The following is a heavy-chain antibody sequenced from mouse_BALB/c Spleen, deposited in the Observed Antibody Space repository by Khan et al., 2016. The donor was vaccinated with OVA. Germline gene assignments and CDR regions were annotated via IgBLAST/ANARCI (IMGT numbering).Heavy chain of an antibody. CDR3: TRLGTTGWFTY. V-gene: IGHV1S135*01. Sequence: EVQLKQSGPELMKPGASVKISCKASGYSFTNYYIHWVKQSHGQSLEWLGYIDPFNGGTTYNQKFKGTATLTVDKSSSTAYMHPNNLTSEDSAVYYCTRLGTTGWFTYWGQGTLVTVSA. J-gene: IGHJ3*01. CDR1: GYSFTNYY. CDR2: IDPFNGGT. D-gene: IGHD2-13*01.